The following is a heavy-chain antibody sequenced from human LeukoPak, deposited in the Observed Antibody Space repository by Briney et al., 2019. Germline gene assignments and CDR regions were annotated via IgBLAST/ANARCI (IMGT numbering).Heavy chain of an antibody. D-gene: IGHD5-24*01. CDR3: ARGWLHKDY. CDR1: GYTVTGYY. Sequence: ASVKLSCKASGYTVTGYYMHWVRQAPGQGLGWMVWINPNSGGTNYAQKSQGRVTMTRDTSISTAYMELSRLRSDDTAVYYCARGWLHKDYWGQGTLVTVSS. V-gene: IGHV1-2*02. CDR2: INPNSGGT. J-gene: IGHJ4*02.